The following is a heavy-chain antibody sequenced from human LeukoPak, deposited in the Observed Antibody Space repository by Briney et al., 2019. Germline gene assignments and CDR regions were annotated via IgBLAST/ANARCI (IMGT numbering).Heavy chain of an antibody. V-gene: IGHV4-59*01. CDR1: GGSISSYY. CDR2: IYYSGST. CDR3: ARVSASGFDP. Sequence: SETLSLTCTVSGGSISSYYWSWIRQPPGKGLEWIGYIYYSGSTNYNPSLKGRVTISVDTSKNQFSLELSSVTAADTAVYYCARVSASGFDPWGQGTLVTVSS. J-gene: IGHJ5*02.